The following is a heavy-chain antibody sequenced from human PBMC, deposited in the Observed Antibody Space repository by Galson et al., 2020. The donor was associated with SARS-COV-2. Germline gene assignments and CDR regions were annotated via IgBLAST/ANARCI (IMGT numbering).Heavy chain of an antibody. J-gene: IGHJ4*02. CDR3: ARDPLGIAARPYFDS. V-gene: IGHV3-23*01. Sequence: GGSLRLSCAASGFPFSSFAMAWVRQAPGKGLEWVSGLTASGYDSYYADSLRGHFTISRDNSNNTLYLQMDRLRVEDTAIYYCARDPLGIAARPYFDSWGQGTLVSVSS. D-gene: IGHD6-25*01. CDR2: LTASGYDS. CDR1: GFPFSSFA.